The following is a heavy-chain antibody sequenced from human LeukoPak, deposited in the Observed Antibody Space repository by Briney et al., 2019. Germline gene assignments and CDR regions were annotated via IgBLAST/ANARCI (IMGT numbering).Heavy chain of an antibody. CDR3: ARDRGVVVVPAAIGGYYYGMDV. CDR1: GFTFSSYA. V-gene: IGHV3-30-3*01. Sequence: PGGSLRLSCAASGFTFSSYAMHWVRQAPGKGLEWVAVISYDGSNKYYADSVKGRFTISRDNSKNTLYPQMNSLRAEDTAVYYCARDRGVVVVPAAIGGYYYGMDVWGQGTTVTVSS. CDR2: ISYDGSNK. J-gene: IGHJ6*02. D-gene: IGHD2-2*01.